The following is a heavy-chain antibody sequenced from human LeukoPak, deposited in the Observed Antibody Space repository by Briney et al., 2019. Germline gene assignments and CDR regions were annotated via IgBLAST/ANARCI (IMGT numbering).Heavy chain of an antibody. CDR2: ISGSGGTT. J-gene: IGHJ4*02. V-gene: IGHV3-23*01. CDR3: AKDRGIVVVPTLFDY. CDR1: GFTFSSYT. Sequence: PRGSLRLSCAASGFTFSSYTMSWVRQAPGKGLEWVSGISGSGGTTRHADSVKGRFTISRDNSKNTLYLQMNSLRAEDTAVYYCAKDRGIVVVPTLFDYWGQGTLVTVSS. D-gene: IGHD2-2*01.